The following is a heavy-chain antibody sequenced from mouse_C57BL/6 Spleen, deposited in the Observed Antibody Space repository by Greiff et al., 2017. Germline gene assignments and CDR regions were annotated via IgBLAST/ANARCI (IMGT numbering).Heavy chain of an antibody. J-gene: IGHJ2*01. V-gene: IGHV7-3*01. CDR3: ARLYVRYFYY. CDR1: GFTFTDYY. CDR2: IRNNANGYTR. Sequence: EVMLVESGGGLVQPGGSLSLSCAASGFTFTDYYMSWVRQPPGKALEWLGFIRNNANGYTREYSASVKGRFTISRDNSQSSLYLHMNALRAEDSATSYWARLYVRYFYYWGQGTTHTVSS. D-gene: IGHD2-14*01.